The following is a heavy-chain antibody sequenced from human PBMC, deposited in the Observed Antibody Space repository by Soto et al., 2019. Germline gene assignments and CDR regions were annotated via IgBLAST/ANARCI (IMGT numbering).Heavy chain of an antibody. CDR3: AAGSYCSSTSCYFYSDYYYGMDV. D-gene: IGHD2-2*01. Sequence: SVKVSCKASGFTFTSSAVQWVRQARGQRLEWIGWIVVGSGNTNYAQKFQERVTITRDMSTSTAYMELSSLRSEDTAVYYCAAGSYCSSTSCYFYSDYYYGMDVWGQGTTVTVS. V-gene: IGHV1-58*01. CDR1: GFTFTSSA. J-gene: IGHJ6*02. CDR2: IVVGSGNT.